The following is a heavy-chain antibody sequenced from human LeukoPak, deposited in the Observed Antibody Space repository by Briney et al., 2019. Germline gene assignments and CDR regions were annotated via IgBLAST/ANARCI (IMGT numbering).Heavy chain of an antibody. CDR3: ARGYYDSSGYYYVGGGFFDY. CDR1: GGSISSYY. Sequence: PSETLSLTCTVSGGSISSYYWSWIRQPPGKGLEWIGYIYYSGSTDYNPSLKSRVTISVDTSKNQFSPKLSSVTAADTAVYYCARGYYDSSGYYYVGGGFFDYWGQGTLVTVSS. V-gene: IGHV4-59*01. CDR2: IYYSGST. J-gene: IGHJ4*02. D-gene: IGHD3-22*01.